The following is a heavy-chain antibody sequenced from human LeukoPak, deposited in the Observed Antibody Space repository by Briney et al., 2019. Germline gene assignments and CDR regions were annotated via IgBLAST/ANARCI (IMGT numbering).Heavy chain of an antibody. J-gene: IGHJ4*02. V-gene: IGHV3-30*04. D-gene: IGHD6-13*01. CDR2: ISFDGSNK. Sequence: GGSLRLSCAASGFTFSGSTMHWVRQAPGKGLEWVAIISFDGSNKYYADSVKGRFTISRDNSKNTLYLQMNSLRAEDTAVYYCAKEDVAARQLDYWGQGTLVTVSS. CDR3: AKEDVAARQLDY. CDR1: GFTFSGST.